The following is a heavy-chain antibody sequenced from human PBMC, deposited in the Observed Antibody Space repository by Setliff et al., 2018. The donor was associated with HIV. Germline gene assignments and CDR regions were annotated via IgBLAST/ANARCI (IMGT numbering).Heavy chain of an antibody. CDR3: AMSMTTYPVSRAFDI. D-gene: IGHD4-4*01. CDR2: INAGNDNT. Sequence: ASVKVSCKASGYSFTKYVMHWVRQAPGQRLEWMGWINAGNDNTKYSQKFQGRVTITRDTSANTAYMELSSLRSEDTAVYYCAMSMTTYPVSRAFDIWGQGTMVTVSS. V-gene: IGHV1-3*01. CDR1: GYSFTKYV. J-gene: IGHJ3*02.